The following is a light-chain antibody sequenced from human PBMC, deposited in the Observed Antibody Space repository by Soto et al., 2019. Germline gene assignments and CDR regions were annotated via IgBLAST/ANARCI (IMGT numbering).Light chain of an antibody. CDR1: GSTIGAGYD. CDR3: QSYDSSLTVV. CDR2: SNN. J-gene: IGLJ2*01. Sequence: QSVLTQPPSVSGAPGQRVTISCTGSGSTIGAGYDVHWYQQLPATAPKLLIYSNNNRPSGVPDRFSGSKSGTSASLAISGLQAEDEADYYYQSYDSSLTVVFGGGTKLTVL. V-gene: IGLV1-40*01.